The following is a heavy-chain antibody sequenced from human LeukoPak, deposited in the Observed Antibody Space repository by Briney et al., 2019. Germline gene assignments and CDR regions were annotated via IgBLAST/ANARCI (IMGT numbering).Heavy chain of an antibody. CDR2: IYTSGST. Sequence: SETLSLTCTVSGGSISSYYWSWIRQPAGKGLEWIGRIYTSGSTNYNPSLKSRVTMSVDTSKNQFSLKLSSVTAADTAVYYCARLPRQWLVQSVYFDYWGQGTLVTVSS. J-gene: IGHJ4*02. CDR1: GGSISSYY. D-gene: IGHD6-19*01. V-gene: IGHV4-4*07. CDR3: ARLPRQWLVQSVYFDY.